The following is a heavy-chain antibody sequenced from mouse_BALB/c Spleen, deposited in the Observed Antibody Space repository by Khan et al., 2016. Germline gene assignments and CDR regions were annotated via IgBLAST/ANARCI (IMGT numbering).Heavy chain of an antibody. V-gene: IGHV3-2*02. CDR3: ARGMITTFDY. CDR2: ISYSGST. J-gene: IGHJ2*01. CDR1: GYSITSDYA. D-gene: IGHD2-4*01. Sequence: EVQLQESGPGLVKPSQSLSLTCTVTGYSITSDYAWNWIRQFPGNKLEWRGYISYSGSTSYNPSLQSRISLTQDTSKNQFFMQLNSVTTEDTARYYGARGMITTFDYWGQGTTLTVSS.